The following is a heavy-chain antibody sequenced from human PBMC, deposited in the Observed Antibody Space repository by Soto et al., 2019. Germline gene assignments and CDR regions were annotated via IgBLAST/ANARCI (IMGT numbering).Heavy chain of an antibody. Sequence: WGSLRLSCAASGFTFSSYWMSWVRQAPGKGLEWVANIKQDGSEKYYVDSVKGRFTISRDNAKNSLYLQMNSLRAEDTAVYYCARDSGGYSYGRLDYWGQGTLVTVSS. D-gene: IGHD5-18*01. J-gene: IGHJ4*02. CDR3: ARDSGGYSYGRLDY. V-gene: IGHV3-7*05. CDR1: GFTFSSYW. CDR2: IKQDGSEK.